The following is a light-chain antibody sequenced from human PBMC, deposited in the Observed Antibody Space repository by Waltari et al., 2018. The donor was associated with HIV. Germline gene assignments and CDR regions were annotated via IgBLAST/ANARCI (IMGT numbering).Light chain of an antibody. J-gene: IGKJ3*01. V-gene: IGKV1-9*01. Sequence: DIQLTQSPSFLSASVGDSVTFTGRAGQGIRTYLAWYQQKPGKAPKLLIYAASTLQTGVPSRFSGSGSCTEFTLTISSLQPEDVATYYCQQVNMPFTFGPGTKVDIK. CDR2: AAS. CDR3: QQVNMPFT. CDR1: QGIRTY.